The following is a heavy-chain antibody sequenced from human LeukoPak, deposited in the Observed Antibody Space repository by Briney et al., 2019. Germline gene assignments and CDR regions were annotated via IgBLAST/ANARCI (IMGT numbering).Heavy chain of an antibody. Sequence: GGSLRLSCAASGFIFSNYGMSWVRQDPGKGLEWVSTISGGGENEHYADSVKGRFTISRDNSKNILYVQMNSLSPEDTAIYYCARDVDPYKYGLMFDYWGQGTLVTVSS. CDR3: ARDVDPYKYGLMFDY. D-gene: IGHD5-18*01. CDR2: ISGGGENE. J-gene: IGHJ4*02. V-gene: IGHV3-23*01. CDR1: GFIFSNYG.